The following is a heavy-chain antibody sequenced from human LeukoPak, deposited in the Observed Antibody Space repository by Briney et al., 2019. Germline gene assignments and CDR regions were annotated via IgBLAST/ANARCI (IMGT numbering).Heavy chain of an antibody. CDR3: ARCAIFGVVIKFYYMDV. CDR2: INPSGGST. D-gene: IGHD3-3*01. CDR1: GYTFTSYY. V-gene: IGHV1-46*01. Sequence: ASVKVSCKASGYTFTSYYMHWVRQAPGQGLEWMGIINPSGGSTSYAQKFQGRVTMTRDTSTSTVYMELSSLRSEDTAVYYCARCAIFGVVIKFYYMDVWGKGTTVTVSS. J-gene: IGHJ6*03.